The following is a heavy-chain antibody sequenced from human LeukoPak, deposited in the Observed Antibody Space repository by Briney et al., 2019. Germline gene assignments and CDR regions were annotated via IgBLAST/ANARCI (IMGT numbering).Heavy chain of an antibody. D-gene: IGHD3-22*01. CDR2: ITWNGGIT. Sequence: GGSLNLSCAASGFTFSHYSMNWFRQTPGKGLKWVSGITWNGGITGYADSVKGRFTISRDNAKNSLYLQMRNLRADDTALYYCARGRDYYDHSGLDYWGQGSLVTVYS. CDR3: ARGRDYYDHSGLDY. J-gene: IGHJ4*02. CDR1: GFTFSHYS. V-gene: IGHV3-20*04.